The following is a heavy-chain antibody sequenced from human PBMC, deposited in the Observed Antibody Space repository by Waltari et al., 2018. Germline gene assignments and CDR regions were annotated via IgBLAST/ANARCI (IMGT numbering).Heavy chain of an antibody. CDR2: INQSGST. V-gene: IGHV4-34*01. D-gene: IGHD4-17*01. Sequence: QVQLQQWGAGLLKPSETLSLTCAVYGGSFSGYYWSWIRQRPGKGVEWIGEINQSGSTNYNPSLKSRVAISVGTSKDQFALKLGSMTAADTAVYYCASGRDYGDAFDIWGQGTMVTVSS. CDR1: GGSFSGYY. CDR3: ASGRDYGDAFDI. J-gene: IGHJ3*02.